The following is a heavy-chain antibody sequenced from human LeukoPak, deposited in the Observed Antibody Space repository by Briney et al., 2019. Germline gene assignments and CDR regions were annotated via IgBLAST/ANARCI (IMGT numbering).Heavy chain of an antibody. J-gene: IGHJ4*02. V-gene: IGHV4-30-4*08. Sequence: PSQTLSLTCTVSGGSISSGDYYWSWIRQPPGKGLEWIGYIYYSGSTYYNPSLRSRVTISVDTSKNQFSLKLSSVTAADTAVYYCSRGLEPGVNWGTFDCWGQGTLVTVSS. CDR2: IYYSGST. CDR3: SRGLEPGVNWGTFDC. CDR1: GGSISSGDYY. D-gene: IGHD7-27*01.